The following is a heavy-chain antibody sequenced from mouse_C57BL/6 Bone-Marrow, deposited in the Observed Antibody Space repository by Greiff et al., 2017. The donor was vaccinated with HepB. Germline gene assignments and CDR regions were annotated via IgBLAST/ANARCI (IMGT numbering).Heavy chain of an antibody. CDR3: ARELNWGDYAMDY. CDR1: GYTFTSYW. J-gene: IGHJ4*01. D-gene: IGHD4-1*02. V-gene: IGHV1-55*01. Sequence: QVQLQQPGAELVKPGASVKMSCKASGYTFTSYWITWVKQRPGQGLEWIGDIYPGSGSTNYNEKFKSKATLTVDTSSSTAYMQLSSLTSEDSAVYYCARELNWGDYAMDYWGQGTSVTVSS. CDR2: IYPGSGST.